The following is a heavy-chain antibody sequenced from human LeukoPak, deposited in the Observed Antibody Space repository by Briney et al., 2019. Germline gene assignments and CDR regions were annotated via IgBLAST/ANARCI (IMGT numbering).Heavy chain of an antibody. CDR3: ARGPYIVVVPSTPYYYYMGV. D-gene: IGHD2-2*01. J-gene: IGHJ6*03. Sequence: SETLSLTCTVSGGSIGSYYWSWIRQPPGKGLEWIGYIYYSGSTNYNPSLKSRVTISVDTSKNQFSLKLSSVTAADTAVYYCARGPYIVVVPSTPYYYYMGVWGKGTTVTVSS. V-gene: IGHV4-59*01. CDR1: GGSIGSYY. CDR2: IYYSGST.